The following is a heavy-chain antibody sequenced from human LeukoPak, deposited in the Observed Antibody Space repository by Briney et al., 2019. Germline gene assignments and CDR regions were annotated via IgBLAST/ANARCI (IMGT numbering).Heavy chain of an antibody. Sequence: SETLSLTCTVSGGSVSSGSYYWSWIRQPPGKGPEWIGYIYYSGSTNYNPSLKSRVTISVDTSKNQFSLKLSSVTAADTAVYYCARSAPISPRYCSSTSCTDYWGQGTLVTVSS. CDR3: ARSAPISPRYCSSTSCTDY. D-gene: IGHD2-2*01. J-gene: IGHJ4*02. V-gene: IGHV4-61*01. CDR2: IYYSGST. CDR1: GGSVSSGSYY.